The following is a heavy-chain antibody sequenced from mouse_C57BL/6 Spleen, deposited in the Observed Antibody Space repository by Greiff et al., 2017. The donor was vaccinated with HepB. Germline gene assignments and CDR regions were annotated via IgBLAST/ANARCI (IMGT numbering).Heavy chain of an antibody. V-gene: IGHV5-9-1*02. CDR3: TRDIGYFDV. J-gene: IGHJ1*03. CDR2: ISSGGDYI. CDR1: GFTFSSYA. Sequence: EVMLVESGEGLVKPGGSLKLSCTASGFTFSSYAMSWVRQTPEKRLEWVAYISSGGDYIYYADTVKGRFTISRDNARNTLYLQMSSLKSEDTAMYYCTRDIGYFDVWGTGTTVTVSS.